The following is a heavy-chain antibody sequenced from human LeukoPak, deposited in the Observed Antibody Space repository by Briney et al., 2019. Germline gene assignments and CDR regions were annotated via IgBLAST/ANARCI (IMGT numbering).Heavy chain of an antibody. V-gene: IGHV3-11*04. D-gene: IGHD4-17*01. CDR1: GFTFSDYY. J-gene: IGHJ5*02. CDR3: ARDLATVTTTPWFDP. Sequence: PGGSLRLSCAASGFTFSDYYMSWIRQAPGKGLEGVSYISSSGSTIYYADSVKGRFTISRDNAKNSLYLQMNSLRAEDTAVYYCARDLATVTTTPWFDPWRQGTLVTVSS. CDR2: ISSSGSTI.